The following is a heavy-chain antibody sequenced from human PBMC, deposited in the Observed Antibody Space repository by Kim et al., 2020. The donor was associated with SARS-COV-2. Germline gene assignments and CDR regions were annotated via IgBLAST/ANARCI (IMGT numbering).Heavy chain of an antibody. J-gene: IGHJ4*02. V-gene: IGHV3-23*01. CDR3: AKGRGTYYFDY. CDR1: GFTFSGYT. CDR2: ISASGADT. Sequence: GGSLRLSWAASGFTFSGYTMSWVRQAPGKGLEWVSAISASGADTNYADSVRGRLTISRDNSNNTLYLQINRLRAEDTALYYCAKGRGTYYFDYWGQGTLV. D-gene: IGHD1-26*01.